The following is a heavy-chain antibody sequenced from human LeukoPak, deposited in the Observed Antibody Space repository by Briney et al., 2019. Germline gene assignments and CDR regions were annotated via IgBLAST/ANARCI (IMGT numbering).Heavy chain of an antibody. CDR2: IYKSGNT. V-gene: IGHV3-53*01. CDR3: ARYTSGSYFDS. Sequence: PGGSLRVSCAASGFAVSSNDMTWVRQAPGKGLEWVSAIYKSGNTFYSDSVKGRFTISRDNSKNTVYLQMDSLRAEDTAVYYCARYTSGSYFDSWGQGTLVTVSS. J-gene: IGHJ4*02. CDR1: GFAVSSND. D-gene: IGHD6-19*01.